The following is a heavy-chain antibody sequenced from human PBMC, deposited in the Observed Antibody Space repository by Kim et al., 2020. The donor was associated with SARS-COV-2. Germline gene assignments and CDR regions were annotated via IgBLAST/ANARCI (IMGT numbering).Heavy chain of an antibody. D-gene: IGHD3-22*01. CDR3: DGYYYDSSGYYSTYYYYGMDV. J-gene: IGHJ6*02. CDR1: GFTFSSYE. Sequence: GGSLRLSCAAYGFTFSSYEMNWVRQAPGKGLEWVSYISSSGSTIYYADSVKGRFTISRDNAKNSLYLQMNSLRAEDTAVYYCDGYYYDSSGYYSTYYYYGMDVWGPGTTVTVSS. V-gene: IGHV3-48*03. CDR2: ISSSGSTI.